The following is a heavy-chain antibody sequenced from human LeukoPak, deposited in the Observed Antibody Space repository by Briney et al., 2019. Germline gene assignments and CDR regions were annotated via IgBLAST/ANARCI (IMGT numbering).Heavy chain of an antibody. J-gene: IGHJ4*02. Sequence: SVKVSCKASGGTFSSYAISWVRQAPGQGLEWMGGIIPIFGTANYAQKFQGRVTITADESTSTAYMELSSLRSEDTAMYYCASHYDSSGAYYFDYWGQGILVTVSS. D-gene: IGHD3-22*01. CDR1: GGTFSSYA. CDR3: ASHYDSSGAYYFDY. V-gene: IGHV1-69*01. CDR2: IIPIFGTA.